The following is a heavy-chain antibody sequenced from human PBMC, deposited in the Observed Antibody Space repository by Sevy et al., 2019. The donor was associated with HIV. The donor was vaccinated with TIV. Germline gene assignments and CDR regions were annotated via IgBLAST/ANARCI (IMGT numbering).Heavy chain of an antibody. D-gene: IGHD3-22*01. J-gene: IGHJ4*02. CDR3: ARGPPHYDSSGYTVTDY. Sequence: ASVKVSCKASGYTFTGYYIHWVRQAPGQGLEWMGWINPNSGGTNYAQKFQGRVTMTRDTSISTAYMELSRLRSDDTAVYYCARGPPHYDSSGYTVTDYWGQGTLVTVSS. CDR1: GYTFTGYY. V-gene: IGHV1-2*02. CDR2: INPNSGGT.